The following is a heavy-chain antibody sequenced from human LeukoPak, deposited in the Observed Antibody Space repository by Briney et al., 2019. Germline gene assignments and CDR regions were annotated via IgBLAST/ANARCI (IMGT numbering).Heavy chain of an antibody. J-gene: IGHJ4*02. CDR3: ARDDYGDHFDY. CDR1: GFTFSSYA. V-gene: IGHV3-30-3*01. Sequence: PGGSLRLSCAASGFTFSSYAMHWVRQAPGKGLEWVAVISYDGSNKYYADSVKGRFTISRDNAKNSLYLQMNSLRAEDTAVYYCARDDYGDHFDYWGQGTLVTVSS. D-gene: IGHD4-17*01. CDR2: ISYDGSNK.